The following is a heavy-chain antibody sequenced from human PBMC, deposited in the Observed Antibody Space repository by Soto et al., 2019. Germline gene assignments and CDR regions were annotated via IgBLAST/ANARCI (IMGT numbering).Heavy chain of an antibody. J-gene: IGHJ6*02. CDR1: GGSINSGGYY. CDR3: AREVGTLTTFHYYGLDV. D-gene: IGHD4-17*01. CDR2: IYYSGST. V-gene: IGHV4-31*03. Sequence: SETLSLTCTVSGGSINSGGYYWTWIRQHPGKGLEWIGYIYYSGSTYGNPSLKSRVTISVDTSKNQFSLNLSSVTAADTAVYYCAREVGTLTTFHYYGLDVWGQGTTVTVSS.